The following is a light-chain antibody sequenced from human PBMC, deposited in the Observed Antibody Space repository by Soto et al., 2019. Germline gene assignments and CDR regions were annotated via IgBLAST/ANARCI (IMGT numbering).Light chain of an antibody. CDR1: QSISSW. CDR2: KAS. J-gene: IGKJ4*01. V-gene: IGKV1-5*03. CDR3: QQYDSYSLT. Sequence: DILMTQSPSTLSASVGDTVTITCRASQSISSWLAWYQQKPGKAPKLLIQKASTLESGVPSRFSGSGSATEFTLTISSLQPDDFATYFCQQYDSYSLTFGGGTRVEIK.